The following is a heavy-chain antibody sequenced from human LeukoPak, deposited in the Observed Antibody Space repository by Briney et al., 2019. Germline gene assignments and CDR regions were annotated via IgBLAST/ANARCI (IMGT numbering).Heavy chain of an antibody. V-gene: IGHV1-69*13. D-gene: IGHD2-2*01. J-gene: IGHJ6*02. CDR1: GGTFNNYA. CDR2: IIPLFRTA. Sequence: SVKVSCKASGGTFNNYAINWVRQAPGQGLEWMGGIIPLFRTANYAQNFQGRVTITADESTRTAHMELSSLRSEDTAVYYCARIMEYCSSTSCYYGMDVWGQGTTVTVSS. CDR3: ARIMEYCSSTSCYYGMDV.